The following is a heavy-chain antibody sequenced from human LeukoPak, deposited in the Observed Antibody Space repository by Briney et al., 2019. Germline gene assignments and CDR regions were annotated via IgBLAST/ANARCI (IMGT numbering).Heavy chain of an antibody. CDR2: ISSSGSTI. CDR1: GSTFSSYE. D-gene: IGHD2-15*01. CDR3: ARSGGSILTRYYFDY. V-gene: IGHV3-48*03. Sequence: PGGSLRLSCAASGSTFSSYEMNWVRQAPGKGLEWVSYISSSGSTIYYADSAKGRFTISRDNAKNSLYLQMNSLRAEDTAVYYCARSGGSILTRYYFDYWGQGTLVTVSS. J-gene: IGHJ4*02.